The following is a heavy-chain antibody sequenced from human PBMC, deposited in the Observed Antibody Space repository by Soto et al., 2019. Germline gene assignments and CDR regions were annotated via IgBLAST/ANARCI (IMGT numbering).Heavy chain of an antibody. CDR3: AREGERVVVVPAAMRDDPRDV. CDR2: IFPLLGVA. J-gene: IGHJ3*01. D-gene: IGHD2-2*01. V-gene: IGHV1-69*08. Sequence: QVQLVQSGAEVKKPGSSVKVSCEVSRGMFSSYTISWVRQAPGQGLEWMGRIFPLLGVADFAQKFQGRLTITADTSTSTTYIELRSLIAEDTAVYYCAREGERVVVVPAAMRDDPRDVWGQGTMVTVSS. CDR1: RGMFSSYT.